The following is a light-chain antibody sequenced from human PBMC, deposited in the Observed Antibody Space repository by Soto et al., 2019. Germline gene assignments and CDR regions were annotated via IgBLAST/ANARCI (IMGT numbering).Light chain of an antibody. CDR1: NSNIGNNY. J-gene: IGLJ1*01. CDR2: ENA. CDR3: GTWDSGLSGFV. V-gene: IGLV1-51*01. Sequence: SALTQPPSVSAAPGQKGTISCSGNNSNIGNNYVYWYQQFPGAAPKLLMYENAKRASGIPDRFSGSKSGTAATLAITGIQTGDEADYYCGTWDSGLSGFVFGTGTKVTVL.